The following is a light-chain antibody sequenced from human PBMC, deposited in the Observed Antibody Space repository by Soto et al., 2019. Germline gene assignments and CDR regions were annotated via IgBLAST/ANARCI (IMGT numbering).Light chain of an antibody. Sequence: EVLLTQSPATLSVSPGERATLSCRASQSVSSSYLAWYQQKPGQAPRLLIYGASSRATGIPDRFRGSGSGTDFTLTISSLQPEDFATYVCQQSNSSPPTFGGGTKVDI. J-gene: IGKJ4*01. V-gene: IGKV3D-20*02. CDR3: QQSNSSPPT. CDR1: QSVSSSY. CDR2: GAS.